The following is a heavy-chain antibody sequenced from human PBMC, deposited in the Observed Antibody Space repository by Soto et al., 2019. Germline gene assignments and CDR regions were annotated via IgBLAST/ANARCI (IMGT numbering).Heavy chain of an antibody. V-gene: IGHV1-8*01. CDR1: GYTFTRYD. Sequence: QVQLVQSGSEVKKPGASVKVSCKASGYTFTRYDINWVRQATGQGLEWMGWMNPNSGNTGYAQKFQGRVTMTRNTSISTAYMEPSSLRSEGTAVYYRGSSSGWYVGYYFDYWGQGTLVTVSS. CDR2: MNPNSGNT. CDR3: GSSSGWYVGYYFDY. D-gene: IGHD6-19*01. J-gene: IGHJ4*02.